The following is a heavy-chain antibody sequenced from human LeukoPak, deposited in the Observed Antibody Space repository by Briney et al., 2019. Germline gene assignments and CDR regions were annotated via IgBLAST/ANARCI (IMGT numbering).Heavy chain of an antibody. J-gene: IGHJ4*02. CDR3: VRDADWSFDY. CDR1: GFTFSSYD. CDR2: ISGRGGST. D-gene: IGHD3-9*01. Sequence: PGGSLRLSCAASGFTFSSYDMSWVRQAPGKGLEWVSAISGRGGSTYYADSVKGRFTISRDNSKNTLSVQMNSLRVQDTAVYYCVRDADWSFDYWGQGTLLTVSS. V-gene: IGHV3-23*01.